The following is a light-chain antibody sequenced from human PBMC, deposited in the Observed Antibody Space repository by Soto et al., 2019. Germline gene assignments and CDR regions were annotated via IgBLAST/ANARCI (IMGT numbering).Light chain of an antibody. CDR1: QSVSSN. CDR3: QQYNNWPPTWT. CDR2: GAS. J-gene: IGKJ1*01. Sequence: EIVMTQSPATLSVSPGERATLSCRASQSVSSNLAWYQQNPGQAPRLLIYGASTRATGIPSRFSGSGSGTEFTLTISSLQSEDFAVYYCQQYNNWPPTWTFGPGTKFEIK. V-gene: IGKV3-15*01.